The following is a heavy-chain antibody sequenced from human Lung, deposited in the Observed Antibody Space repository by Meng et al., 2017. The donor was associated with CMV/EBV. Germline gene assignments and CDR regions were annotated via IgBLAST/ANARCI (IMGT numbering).Heavy chain of an antibody. CDR2: IIPIFGTE. J-gene: IGHJ5*02. V-gene: IGHV1-69*05. D-gene: IGHD6-6*01. Sequence: FRSYAINWVRQAPGQGLEWMGGIIPIFGTENYAQKFQGRVTITTDALMNTAYMELSSLRSEDTAVYYCARGGTRTIAPRVVYTWFVPWGQGTLVTVSS. CDR1: FRSYA. CDR3: ARGGTRTIAPRVVYTWFVP.